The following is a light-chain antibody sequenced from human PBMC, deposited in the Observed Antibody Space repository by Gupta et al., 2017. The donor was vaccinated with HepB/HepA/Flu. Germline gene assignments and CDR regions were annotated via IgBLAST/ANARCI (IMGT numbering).Light chain of an antibody. CDR2: GAS. V-gene: IGKV3-15*01. J-gene: IGKJ4*01. CDR1: QSFSSN. Sequence: IVMPQSPATLSVSPGERATLSCRTIQSFSSNLPRYQPKPGQSPRPLIYGASTRATGIPTRFSGSGSGTGFTLTISSLQSEDFAVYYGQQYNNWPPGPLTFGGGTKVEIK. CDR3: QQYNNWPPGPLT.